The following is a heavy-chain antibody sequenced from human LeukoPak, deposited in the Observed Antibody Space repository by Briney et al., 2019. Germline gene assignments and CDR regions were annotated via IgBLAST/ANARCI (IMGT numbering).Heavy chain of an antibody. D-gene: IGHD3-9*01. CDR1: GFTFATYT. Sequence: GGSLRLSCAASGFTFATYTMTWVRQAPGKGLETVSTITSTGATTYFADSVRGRFPISRDNSKDEVYLQMNNLRAEDTAVYYCARGGLRYFASWGQGTLVTVSS. V-gene: IGHV3-23*01. CDR2: ITSTGATT. J-gene: IGHJ4*02. CDR3: ARGGLRYFAS.